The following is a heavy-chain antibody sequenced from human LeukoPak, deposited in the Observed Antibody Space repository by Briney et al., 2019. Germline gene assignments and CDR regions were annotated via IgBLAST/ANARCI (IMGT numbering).Heavy chain of an antibody. Sequence: SVKVSCKAAGGTFSSYAISWVRQAPGQGLEWMGGIIPIFGTANYAQKFQGRVTITADESTSTAYMELSSLRSEDTAVYYCARRSAHDFWSGYSYYFDYWGQGTLVTVSS. CDR2: IIPIFGTA. J-gene: IGHJ4*02. D-gene: IGHD3-3*01. V-gene: IGHV1-69*13. CDR1: GGTFSSYA. CDR3: ARRSAHDFWSGYSYYFDY.